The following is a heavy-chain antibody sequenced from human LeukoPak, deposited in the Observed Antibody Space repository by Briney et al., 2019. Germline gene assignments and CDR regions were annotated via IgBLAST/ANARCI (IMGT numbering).Heavy chain of an antibody. J-gene: IGHJ5*02. CDR1: GGSFSGYY. CDR3: ARRVRIVVVVAANWEAYNWFDP. Sequence: SETLSLTCAVYGGSFSGYYWSWIRQPPGKGLEWIGEINHSGSTNYNPSLKSRVTISVDTSKNQFSLKLSSVTAADTAVYYCARRVRIVVVVAANWEAYNWFDPWGQGTLVTVSS. D-gene: IGHD2-15*01. CDR2: INHSGST. V-gene: IGHV4-34*01.